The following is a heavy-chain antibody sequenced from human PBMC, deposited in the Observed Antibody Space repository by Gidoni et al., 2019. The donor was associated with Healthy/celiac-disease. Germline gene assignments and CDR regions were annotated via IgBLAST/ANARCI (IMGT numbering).Heavy chain of an antibody. CDR3: ARAVAGNFDY. CDR2: ISSSSSYI. Sequence: EVQLVESGGGLVKPGGSLRLSGAASGFTFSSYSMNWVRQAPGKGLEWVSSISSSSSYIYYADSVKGRFTISRDNAKNSLYLQMNSLRAEDTAVYYCARAVAGNFDYWGQGTLVTVSS. J-gene: IGHJ4*02. V-gene: IGHV3-21*01. D-gene: IGHD6-19*01. CDR1: GFTFSSYS.